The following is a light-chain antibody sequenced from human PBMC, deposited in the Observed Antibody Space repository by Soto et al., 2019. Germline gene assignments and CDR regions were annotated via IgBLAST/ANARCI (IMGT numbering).Light chain of an antibody. V-gene: IGKV3-20*01. J-gene: IGKJ5*01. CDR1: QSVSSSY. Sequence: EIVLTQSPGTLSLSPGEGATLSCMASQSVSSSYIAWYQHRPGQTPSILIYGASTRATGIPDMFSGSGSGTHFTLTISRLEPGDFAVYYCQHCGGSTFTCGQGTRLEIK. CDR3: QHCGGSTFT. CDR2: GAS.